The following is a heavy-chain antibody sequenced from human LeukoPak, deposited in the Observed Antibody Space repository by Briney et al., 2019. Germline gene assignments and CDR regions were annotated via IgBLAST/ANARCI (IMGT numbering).Heavy chain of an antibody. V-gene: IGHV3-64*01. CDR1: GFTFSSYA. J-gene: IGHJ3*02. Sequence: GGSLRLSCAASGFTFSSYAMHWVRQAPGKGLEYVSAISSNGGSTYYANSVKGRFTISRDNSKNTLYLQMGSLRAEDMAVYYCARGRIVGASSAFDIWGQGTMVTVSS. CDR2: ISSNGGST. CDR3: ARGRIVGASSAFDI. D-gene: IGHD1-26*01.